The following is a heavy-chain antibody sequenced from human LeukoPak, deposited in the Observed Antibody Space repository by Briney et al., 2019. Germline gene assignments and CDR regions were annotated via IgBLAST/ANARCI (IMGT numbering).Heavy chain of an antibody. CDR1: DDSITMYY. CDR2: VDHTGST. V-gene: IGHV4-59*01. J-gene: IGHJ3*02. CDR3: ARKGWDDFWSGYYFAFDI. D-gene: IGHD3-3*01. Sequence: PSETLSLTCSVSDDSITMYYWTWIRQPPGKGLEWIGYVDHTGSTNFNPSLNGRVSISRDTTKNLFSLKLSSVTAADTAVYYCARKGWDDFWSGYYFAFDIWGQGTMVTVSS.